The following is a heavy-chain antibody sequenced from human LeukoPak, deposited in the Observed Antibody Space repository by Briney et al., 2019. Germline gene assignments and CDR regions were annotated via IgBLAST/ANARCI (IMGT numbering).Heavy chain of an antibody. V-gene: IGHV1-2*02. D-gene: IGHD7-27*01. CDR2: INPNSGGT. J-gene: IGHJ5*02. Sequence: GASVKVSCKASGYTFTGYYMHWVRQAPGQGLEWMGWINPNSGGTNYAQEFQGRVTMTRDTSISTAYMELSRLRSDDTAVYYCAREAPAWGWFDPWGQGTLVTVSS. CDR3: AREAPAWGWFDP. CDR1: GYTFTGYY.